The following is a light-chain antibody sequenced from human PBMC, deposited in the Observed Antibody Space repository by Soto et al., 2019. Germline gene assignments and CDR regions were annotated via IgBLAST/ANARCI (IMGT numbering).Light chain of an antibody. Sequence: IQLTQSPSSQSASVVYRVTIACRASQGISSYLAWYQQKPGKAPKLLIYAASTLQSGVPSRFSGSGSGTDFTLTISSLQPQDFATYYCQQLNSYPTFGQGTRLEI. CDR2: AAS. CDR1: QGISSY. CDR3: QQLNSYPT. J-gene: IGKJ5*01. V-gene: IGKV1-9*01.